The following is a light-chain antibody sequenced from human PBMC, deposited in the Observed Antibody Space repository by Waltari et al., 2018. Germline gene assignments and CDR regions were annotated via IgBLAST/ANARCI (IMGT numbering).Light chain of an antibody. CDR2: VNSDGSH. CDR1: SGHSSNV. Sequence: QLVLTQSPSASASLGASVKLTCTLSSGHSSNVIAWLQQQPEKGPRYLMKVNSDGSHRKGAEIPDRFSGSSSGAERYLTISNLQSEDEADYYCQTGGHGTWVFGGGTKLTVL. CDR3: QTGGHGTWV. V-gene: IGLV4-69*01. J-gene: IGLJ3*02.